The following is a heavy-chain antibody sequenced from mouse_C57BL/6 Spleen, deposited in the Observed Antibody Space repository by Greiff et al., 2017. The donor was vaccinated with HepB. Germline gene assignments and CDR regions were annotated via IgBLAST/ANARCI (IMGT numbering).Heavy chain of an antibody. CDR1: GFTFSSYT. Sequence: EVKLMESGGGLVKPGGSLKLSCAASGFTFSSYTMSWVRQTPEKRLEWVATISGGGGNTYYPDSVKGRFTISRDNAKNTLYLQMSSRRSEDTALYYCARLGDYDLYYFDYWGQGTTLTVSS. CDR3: ARLGDYDLYYFDY. CDR2: ISGGGGNT. V-gene: IGHV5-9*01. J-gene: IGHJ2*01. D-gene: IGHD2-4*01.